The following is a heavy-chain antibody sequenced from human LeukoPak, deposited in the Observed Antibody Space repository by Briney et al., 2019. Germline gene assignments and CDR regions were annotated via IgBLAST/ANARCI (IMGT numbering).Heavy chain of an antibody. CDR2: INQDGSEK. D-gene: IGHD3-16*01. J-gene: IGHJ5*02. V-gene: IGHV3-7*05. CDR1: GFTFSSYW. Sequence: PGGSLRLSCAASGFTFSSYWMTWVRQAPGKGLEWVANINQDGSEKYYVDSVKGRFTISRDNAKNSLYLQMNSLRAEDTAVYYCAREYYDSAYVPGGFDPWGQGTLVTVSS. CDR3: AREYYDSAYVPGGFDP.